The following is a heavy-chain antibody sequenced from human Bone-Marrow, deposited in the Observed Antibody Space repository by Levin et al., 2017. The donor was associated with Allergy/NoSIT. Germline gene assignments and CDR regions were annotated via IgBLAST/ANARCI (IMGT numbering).Heavy chain of an antibody. J-gene: IGHJ4*02. Sequence: GESLKISCEVSGYSFYAYWIAWVRQMPGKGPEWMGIIYPDDSETIYSPTFQGQVTFSVDTSISTAYLEWSSLKASDTAIYYCARHGMGFVRGVPNFDYWGQGTLVTVSS. CDR2: IYPDDSET. D-gene: IGHD3-10*01. V-gene: IGHV5-51*01. CDR3: ARHGMGFVRGVPNFDY. CDR1: GYSFYAYW.